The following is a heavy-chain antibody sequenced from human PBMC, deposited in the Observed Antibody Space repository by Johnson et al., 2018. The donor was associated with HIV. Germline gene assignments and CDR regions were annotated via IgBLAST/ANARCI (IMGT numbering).Heavy chain of an antibody. J-gene: IGHJ3*01. CDR1: GFSFDDYA. D-gene: IGHD6-6*01. CDR2: ISWNSGSI. V-gene: IGHV3-9*01. CDR3: AKVSSSSTWAHDPFDV. Sequence: VQLVESGGGLVQPGRSLRLSCAASGFSFDDYAMYWVRQAPGKGLEWVSDISWNSGSIGYADSVKGRLTISRDNAKNSLYLQMNSLRAEDTALYYCAKVSSSSTWAHDPFDVWGQGTMVTVSS.